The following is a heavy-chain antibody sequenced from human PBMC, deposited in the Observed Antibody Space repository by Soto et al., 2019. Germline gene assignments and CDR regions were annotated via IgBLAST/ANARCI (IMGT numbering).Heavy chain of an antibody. J-gene: IGHJ6*03. V-gene: IGHV4-59*08. CDR3: GRQNWNSYYYYMDV. D-gene: IGHD1-1*01. Sequence: ASETLSLTCTVSGGSISSYYWSWIRQPPGKGLEWIGYIYYSGSTNYNPSLKSRVTISVDTSKNQFSLKLSSVTAADTAVYYCGRQNWNSYYYYMDVWGKGTTVTVSS. CDR1: GGSISSYY. CDR2: IYYSGST.